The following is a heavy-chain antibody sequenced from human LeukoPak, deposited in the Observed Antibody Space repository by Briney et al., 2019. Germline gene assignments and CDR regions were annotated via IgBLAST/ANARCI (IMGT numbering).Heavy chain of an antibody. Sequence: SETLSLTCTVSGGSVSSGSYYWSWIRQPPGKGLEWIGYIYYSGSTNYNPSLKSRVTISVDTSKNQFSLKLSSVTAADTAVYYCARYSGYYLSYFDYWGQGTLVTVSS. CDR2: IYYSGST. J-gene: IGHJ4*02. CDR3: ARYSGYYLSYFDY. D-gene: IGHD3-22*01. V-gene: IGHV4-61*01. CDR1: GGSVSSGSYY.